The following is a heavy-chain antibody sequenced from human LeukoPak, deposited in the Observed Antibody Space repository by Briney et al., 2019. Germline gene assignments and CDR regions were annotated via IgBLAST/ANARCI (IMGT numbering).Heavy chain of an antibody. CDR1: GFSVSTTY. CDR3: ARDPNSYFYGLDV. Sequence: GGSLRLSCTASGFSVSTTYMTWVRQAPGKGLEWISFVSSSGGATFYADSVKGRFTVSRDNAENSVYLQMNSLRAEDTAIYYCARDPNSYFYGLDVWGQGTTVTVSS. J-gene: IGHJ6*02. V-gene: IGHV3-11*04. CDR2: VSSSGGAT.